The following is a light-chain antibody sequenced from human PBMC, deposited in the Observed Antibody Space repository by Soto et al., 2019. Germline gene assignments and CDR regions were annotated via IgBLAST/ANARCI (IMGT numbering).Light chain of an antibody. J-gene: IGLJ3*02. CDR1: SSNIGAGYD. CDR3: QSYYSSLSGS. V-gene: IGLV1-40*01. CDR2: GNS. Sequence: QSVLTQPPSVSGAPGQRVTISCTGSSSNIGAGYDVHWYQQLPGTAPKLLIYGNSTRPSGVPDRFSGSKSGTSASLAITGLQAEDESDYYCQSYYSSLSGSFCGGTKLTVL.